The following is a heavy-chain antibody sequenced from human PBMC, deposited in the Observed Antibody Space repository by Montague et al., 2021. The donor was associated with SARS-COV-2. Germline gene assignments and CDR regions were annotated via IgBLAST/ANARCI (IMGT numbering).Heavy chain of an antibody. D-gene: IGHD3-16*02. CDR2: IFHSGST. CDR1: GASISTGTYY. Sequence: SETLSLTCTVSGASISTGTYYWGWIRQPPGKGLEWIGNIFHSGSTYYNPSLKSRVTMSVDTSKNHFSLKLSSVTAADTAVYYCARDSGGCSRTTCYRPYYYGLAVWGQGTTVTVSS. CDR3: ARDSGGCSRTTCYRPYYYGLAV. V-gene: IGHV4-39*02. J-gene: IGHJ6*02.